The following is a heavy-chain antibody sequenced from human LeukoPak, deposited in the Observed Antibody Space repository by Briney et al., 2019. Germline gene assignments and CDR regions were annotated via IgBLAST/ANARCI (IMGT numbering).Heavy chain of an antibody. D-gene: IGHD4-23*01. CDR3: ARLWTTVERYYYGMDV. Sequence: SETLSLTCTVSNDSISSGDYYWNWIRQPPGKGLEWIGYIFHRGGTSYNPSLKSRILFSVDTSQNQFSLKLSSVTAADTAVYYCARLWTTVERYYYGMDVWGQGTTVTVSS. CDR2: IFHRGGT. CDR1: NDSISSGDYY. J-gene: IGHJ6*02. V-gene: IGHV4-30-4*01.